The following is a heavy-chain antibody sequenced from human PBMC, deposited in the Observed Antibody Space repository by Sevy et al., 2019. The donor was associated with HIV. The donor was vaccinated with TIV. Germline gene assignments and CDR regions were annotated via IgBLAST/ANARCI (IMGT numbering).Heavy chain of an antibody. CDR3: AKDSQTGRYYDFWSGYSNYYYYYGMDV. J-gene: IGHJ6*02. CDR2: ISGSGGST. D-gene: IGHD3-3*01. V-gene: IGHV3-23*01. CDR1: GFTFSSYA. Sequence: GESLKISCAASGFTFSSYAMSWVRQAPGKGLEWVSAISGSGGSTYYADSVKGRFTISRDNSKNTLYLQMNSLRAEDTAVYYCAKDSQTGRYYDFWSGYSNYYYYYGMDVWGQGTTVTVSS.